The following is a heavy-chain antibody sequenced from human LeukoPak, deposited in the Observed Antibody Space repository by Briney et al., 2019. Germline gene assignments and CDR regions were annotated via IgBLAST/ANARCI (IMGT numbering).Heavy chain of an antibody. V-gene: IGHV3-21*01. Sequence: VGTLRLSSAASGFNLASYMLNWVRQAPGKGLEWVSSISSTGSYIYYADSVKGRFTISRDNPGNVFYLQMDSLRAEDTAVYYCTRVAQSGPTGWFDPWGQGTLVTVSS. CDR1: GFNLASYM. J-gene: IGHJ5*02. CDR2: ISSTGSYI. D-gene: IGHD2-8*02. CDR3: TRVAQSGPTGWFDP.